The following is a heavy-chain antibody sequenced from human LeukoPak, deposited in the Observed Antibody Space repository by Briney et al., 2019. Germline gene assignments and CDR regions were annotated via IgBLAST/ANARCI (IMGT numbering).Heavy chain of an antibody. J-gene: IGHJ6*02. Sequence: GRSLRLSCAASGFTFSSYAMHWVRQAPGKGLEWVAVISYDGSNKYYADSVKGRFTISRDNSKNTLYLQMNSLRAEDTAVYYCARDLRCSGGSCYSGPPYGMDVWGQGTTVTVSS. CDR1: GFTFSSYA. D-gene: IGHD2-15*01. CDR2: ISYDGSNK. V-gene: IGHV3-30-3*01. CDR3: ARDLRCSGGSCYSGPPYGMDV.